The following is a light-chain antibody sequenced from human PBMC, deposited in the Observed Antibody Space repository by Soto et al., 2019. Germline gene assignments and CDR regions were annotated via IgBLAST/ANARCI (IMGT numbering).Light chain of an antibody. Sequence: IQMTQSPSTLSASVGDKVTISCRASESIYSWLAWYKQIPGKAPQLLIYKTSVLQGGVPSRFSGSGSGADYTLTISSLQPDDFATYFCQEYNTNSRTFGQGT. V-gene: IGKV1-5*03. J-gene: IGKJ1*01. CDR1: ESIYSW. CDR2: KTS. CDR3: QEYNTNSRT.